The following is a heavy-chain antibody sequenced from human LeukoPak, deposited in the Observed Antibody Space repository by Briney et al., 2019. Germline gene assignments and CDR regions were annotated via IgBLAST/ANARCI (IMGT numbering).Heavy chain of an antibody. CDR3: ARENYLAGGGYGADF. J-gene: IGHJ4*02. Sequence: SETLSLTCTVSGGTISSNYWSWIRQPAGKGLEWIGRVHTSGESNYHPSLKTRVTMSADTSKNQFSLRLSSVTAADTAVYFCARENYLAGGGYGADFWGQGTLVTVSS. V-gene: IGHV4-4*07. CDR2: VHTSGES. CDR1: GGTISSNY. D-gene: IGHD2-8*02.